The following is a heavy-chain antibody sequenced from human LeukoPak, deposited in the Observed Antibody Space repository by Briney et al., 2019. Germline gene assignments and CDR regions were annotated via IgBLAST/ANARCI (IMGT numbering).Heavy chain of an antibody. D-gene: IGHD2-21*02. CDR1: GFTFSSYS. CDR3: ARGAYCGGDCFFFDY. Sequence: PSGSLRLSCAASGFTFSSYSMNWVRQAPGKGLEWVSNIRSSSGTIYYADSVKGRFTISRDNAKNSLYLQMNSLRDEDTAVYYCARGAYCGGDCFFFDYWGQGTLVTVFS. J-gene: IGHJ4*02. V-gene: IGHV3-48*02. CDR2: IRSSSGTI.